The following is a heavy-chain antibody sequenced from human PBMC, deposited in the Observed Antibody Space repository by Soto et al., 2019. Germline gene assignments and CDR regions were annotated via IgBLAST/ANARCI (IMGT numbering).Heavy chain of an antibody. Sequence: GGSLRLSCAASGFTFSSYAMHWVRQAPGKGLVWVSRINSDGSSTSYADSVKGRFTISRDNAKNTLYLQMNSLRAEDTAVYYCARGDSSRVYYYYYGMDVWGQG. V-gene: IGHV3-74*01. J-gene: IGHJ6*02. D-gene: IGHD6-13*01. CDR1: GFTFSSYA. CDR2: INSDGSST. CDR3: ARGDSSRVYYYYYGMDV.